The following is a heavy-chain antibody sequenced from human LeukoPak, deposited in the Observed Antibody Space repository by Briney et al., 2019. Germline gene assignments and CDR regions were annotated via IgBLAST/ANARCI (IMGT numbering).Heavy chain of an antibody. J-gene: IGHJ6*02. Sequence: GGSLRLSCAASGFTFSSYSMSWVRQAPGKGLEWVSYISSSSSTIYYADSVKGRFTISRDNAKNSLYLQMNSLRDEDTAVYYCARDYYDSSGYRKMDVWGQGTTVTVSS. CDR2: ISSSSSTI. CDR3: ARDYYDSSGYRKMDV. CDR1: GFTFSSYS. V-gene: IGHV3-48*02. D-gene: IGHD3-22*01.